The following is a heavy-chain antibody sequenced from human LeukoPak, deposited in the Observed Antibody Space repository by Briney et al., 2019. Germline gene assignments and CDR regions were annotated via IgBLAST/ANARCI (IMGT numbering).Heavy chain of an antibody. CDR2: IHHSGTF. J-gene: IGHJ5*02. V-gene: IGHV4-4*02. CDR1: GGSISSSNW. CDR3: VYVLAGGFDP. D-gene: IGHD2-8*02. Sequence: PSETLSLTCAVPGGSISSSNWWSWVRQPPGKGLEWIGEIHHSGTFNYNPSLQSRLAISLDKSQNQFSLRLTSVTAADTAVYYCVYVLAGGFDPSGQGTLVTVSS.